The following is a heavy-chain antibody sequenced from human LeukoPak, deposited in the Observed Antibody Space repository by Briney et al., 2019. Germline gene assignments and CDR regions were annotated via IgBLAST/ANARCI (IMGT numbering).Heavy chain of an antibody. D-gene: IGHD1-26*01. CDR2: ISYDGSNK. V-gene: IGHV3-30*18. CDR3: AKGNTVGALDY. J-gene: IGHJ4*02. Sequence: PGRSLRLSCAASGFTFSSFRMHWVRPAPAKGLELVAVISYDGSNKYYADSVKGRFTISRDNSNNTLYLQMNSLRAEDTAVYYCAKGNTVGALDYWGQGTLVTVSP. CDR1: GFTFSSFR.